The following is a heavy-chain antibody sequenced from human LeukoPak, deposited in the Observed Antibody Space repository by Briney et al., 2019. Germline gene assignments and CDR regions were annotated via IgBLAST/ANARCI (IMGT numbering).Heavy chain of an antibody. CDR1: GGSFSGYY. D-gene: IGHD3-22*01. CDR2: INHSGST. CDR3: ARGRQNYYDSSALGYYFDY. J-gene: IGHJ4*02. Sequence: PSETLSLTCAVYGGSFSGYYWSWIRQPPGKGLEWIGEINHSGSTNYNPSLKSRVTISVDTSKNQFSLKLSSVTAADTAVYYCARGRQNYYDSSALGYYFDYWGQGTLVTVSS. V-gene: IGHV4-34*01.